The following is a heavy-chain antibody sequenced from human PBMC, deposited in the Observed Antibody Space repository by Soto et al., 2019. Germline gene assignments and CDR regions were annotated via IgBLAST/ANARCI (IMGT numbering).Heavy chain of an antibody. CDR1: GFTFSSYG. CDR2: IWYDGSNK. CDR3: ARDQQQAFGELLRSYYYYGLDV. V-gene: IGHV3-33*01. J-gene: IGHJ6*02. Sequence: GGSLRLSCAASGFTFSSYGMHWVRQAPGKGLEWVAVIWYDGSNKYYADSVKGRFTISRDNSKNTLYLQMNSLRAEDTAVYYCARDQQQAFGELLRSYYYYGLDVWGQGSTVTVSS. D-gene: IGHD3-10*01.